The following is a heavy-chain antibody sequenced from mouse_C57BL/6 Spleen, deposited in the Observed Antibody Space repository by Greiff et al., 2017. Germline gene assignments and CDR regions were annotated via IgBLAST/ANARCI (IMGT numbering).Heavy chain of an antibody. Sequence: QVQLQPSGAELARPGASVKLSCKASGYTFTSYGISWVKQRTGQGLEWIGEISPRSGNTYYNEKFKGKATLTANKSSSPASMELRSLTCEDSAVYFCARLYYGYDEDAYWGQGTLVTVSA. J-gene: IGHJ3*01. CDR1: GYTFTSYG. CDR3: ARLYYGYDEDAY. D-gene: IGHD2-2*01. CDR2: ISPRSGNT. V-gene: IGHV1-81*01.